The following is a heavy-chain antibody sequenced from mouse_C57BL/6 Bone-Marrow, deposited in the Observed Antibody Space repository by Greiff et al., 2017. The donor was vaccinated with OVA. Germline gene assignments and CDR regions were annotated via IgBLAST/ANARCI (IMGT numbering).Heavy chain of an antibody. D-gene: IGHD2-14*01. V-gene: IGHV5-6*01. Sequence: VQLKESGGDLVKPGGSLKLSCAASGFTFSSYGMSWVRQTPDKRLEWVATISSGGSYTYYPDSVKGRFTISRDNAKNTLYLQMSSLKSEDTAMYYCARVPSFAYWGQGTLVTVSA. CDR1: GFTFSSYG. CDR2: ISSGGSYT. CDR3: ARVPSFAY. J-gene: IGHJ3*01.